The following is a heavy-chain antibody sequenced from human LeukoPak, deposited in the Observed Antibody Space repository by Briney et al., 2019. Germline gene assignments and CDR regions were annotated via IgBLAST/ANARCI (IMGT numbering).Heavy chain of an antibody. J-gene: IGHJ5*02. D-gene: IGHD3-10*01. Sequence: GASARVSCEASGYTLMGYYMYWVRRAPRQGLEWMGWINPNSGGTNYAQKFEGWVTMTRETSISTAYMELSRLRSDHTAVYYCARAPYYYGSGSYYNESSWFDPWGQGTLVTVSS. CDR2: INPNSGGT. CDR1: GYTLMGYY. CDR3: ARAPYYYGSGSYYNESSWFDP. V-gene: IGHV1-2*04.